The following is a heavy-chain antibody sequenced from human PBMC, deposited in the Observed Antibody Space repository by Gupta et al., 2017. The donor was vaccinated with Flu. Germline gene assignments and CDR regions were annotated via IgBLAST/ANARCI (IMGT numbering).Heavy chain of an antibody. V-gene: IGHV3-7*04. CDR3: AREYYDSSGYGAFDI. J-gene: IGHJ3*02. CDR1: GFTFSSYW. D-gene: IGHD3-22*01. Sequence: PGGSLRLSCEASGFTFSSYWMSWVRQAPGKGLEWVANIKQDGSESYYVDSVKGRFTISRDNAKNSLYLQMNSLRAEDTAVYYCAREYYDSSGYGAFDIWGQGTRVTVAS. CDR2: IKQDGSES.